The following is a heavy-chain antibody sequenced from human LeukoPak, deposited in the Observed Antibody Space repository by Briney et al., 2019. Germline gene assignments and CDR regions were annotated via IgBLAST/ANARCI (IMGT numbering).Heavy chain of an antibody. D-gene: IGHD5-18*01. CDR2: ISGSGGST. CDR3: AKGDQGEYSYWYFDL. J-gene: IGHJ2*01. CDR1: GFTFSNYA. V-gene: IGHV3-23*01. Sequence: GGSLRLSCAVSGFTFSNYAMSWVRQAPAKGLEWVSTISGSGGSTYYADSVKGRFTISRDNSKNTLYTQSTSLRAVDTAVYYWAKGDQGEYSYWYFDLWGRGTLVTVSS.